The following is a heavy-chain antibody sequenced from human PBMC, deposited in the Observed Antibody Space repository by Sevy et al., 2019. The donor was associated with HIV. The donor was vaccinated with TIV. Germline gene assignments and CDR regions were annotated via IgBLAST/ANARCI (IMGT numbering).Heavy chain of an antibody. CDR1: GFNPSPYW. CDR2: IKEDGSQK. Sequence: GGSLRLSCVASGFNPSPYWMTWVRQAPGKGLEWVANIKEDGSQKNYLESVKGRFTISRDNAKNLLYLQMNNLRADDTAVYYCARDPDILSGYPSHYFDYWGQGTLVTVSS. CDR3: ARDPDILSGYPSHYFDY. V-gene: IGHV3-7*01. D-gene: IGHD3-9*01. J-gene: IGHJ4*02.